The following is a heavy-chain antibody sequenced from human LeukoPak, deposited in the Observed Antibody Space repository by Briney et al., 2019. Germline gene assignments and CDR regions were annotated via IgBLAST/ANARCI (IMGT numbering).Heavy chain of an antibody. J-gene: IGHJ4*02. CDR2: IYSGGST. D-gene: IGHD5-24*01. CDR1: GFTVSSNY. Sequence: SGGSLRLSCAASGFTVSSNYMSWVRQAPGKGLEWVSVIYSGGSTYYADSVKGRFTISRDNSKNTLYLQMNSLRAEDTAVYYCAKDLRWLHPNYFDYWGQGTLVTVSS. V-gene: IGHV3-53*05. CDR3: AKDLRWLHPNYFDY.